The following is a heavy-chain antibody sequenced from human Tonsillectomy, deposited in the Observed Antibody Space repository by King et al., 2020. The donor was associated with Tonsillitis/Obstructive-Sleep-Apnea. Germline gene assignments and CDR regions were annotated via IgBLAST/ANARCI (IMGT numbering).Heavy chain of an antibody. CDR1: GYTLTSYG. CDR3: ARVPLFGRLSASPNFDY. D-gene: IGHD3-10*02. V-gene: IGHV1-18*01. J-gene: IGHJ4*02. Sequence: QLVQSGAEVKKPGASVKVSCKASGYTLTSYGISWVRQAPGQGLEGMGWINTYNGNTNYAQKVQGRVTMTTDTSTSTAYMDLRSLRSDDTAVYYCARVPLFGRLSASPNFDYWGQGTLVTVSS. CDR2: INTYNGNT.